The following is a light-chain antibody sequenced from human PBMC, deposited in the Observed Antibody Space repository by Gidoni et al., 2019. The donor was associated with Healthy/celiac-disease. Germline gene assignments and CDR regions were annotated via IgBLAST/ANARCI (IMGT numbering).Light chain of an antibody. CDR3: MQALQTPIT. J-gene: IGKJ5*01. CDR1: QSLLHSNGYNY. Sequence: DIVMTQSPLSLPVTPVEPASISCRSSQSLLHSNGYNYLDWYLQKPGQSPQLLIYLGSNRASGVPDRFSGSGSGTDFTLKISRVEAEDVGVYYCMQALQTPITFGQETRLEIK. CDR2: LGS. V-gene: IGKV2-28*01.